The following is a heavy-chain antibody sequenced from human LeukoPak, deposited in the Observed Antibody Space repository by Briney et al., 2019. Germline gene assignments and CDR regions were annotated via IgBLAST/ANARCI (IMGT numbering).Heavy chain of an antibody. CDR1: GASISGGAYY. Sequence: SETLSLTCSVSGASISGGAYYWGWIRQPPGKGLEWIGSIYYTGSTYDNPSLKSRVTISVDTSKNQFSLELSSVTAADTAVYYCARRGGSGRAFDYWGQGTLVTVSS. CDR3: ARRGGSGRAFDY. D-gene: IGHD1-26*01. J-gene: IGHJ4*02. V-gene: IGHV4-39*01. CDR2: IYYTGST.